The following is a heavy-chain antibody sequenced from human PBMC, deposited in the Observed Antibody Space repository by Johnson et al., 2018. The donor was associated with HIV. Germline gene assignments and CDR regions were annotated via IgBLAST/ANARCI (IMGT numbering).Heavy chain of an antibody. CDR1: GFSFNSYA. D-gene: IGHD1-7*01. CDR2: ISYDGSNK. CDR3: ARDGTTTYAFDI. V-gene: IGHV3-30-3*01. Sequence: QVQLVESGGGVVQPGRSLRLSCAASGFSFNSYAMHWVRQAPGEGLEWVAGISYDGSNKYYADSVKGRFTISRDNSKNTLYLQLNSLRAEDTAVYYCARDGTTTYAFDIWGQGTMVTVSS. J-gene: IGHJ3*02.